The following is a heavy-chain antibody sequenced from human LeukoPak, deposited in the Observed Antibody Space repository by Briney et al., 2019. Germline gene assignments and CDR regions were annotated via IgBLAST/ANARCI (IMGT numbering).Heavy chain of an antibody. Sequence: ASVKASCKASGYTFTSYGISWVRQAPGQGLEWMGWISAYNGNTNYAQKLQGRVTMTTDTSTSTAYMELRSLRSDDTAVYYCARGDLRYFDWLNAFDYWGQGTLVTVSS. D-gene: IGHD3-9*01. CDR2: ISAYNGNT. CDR1: GYTFTSYG. V-gene: IGHV1-18*01. J-gene: IGHJ4*02. CDR3: ARGDLRYFDWLNAFDY.